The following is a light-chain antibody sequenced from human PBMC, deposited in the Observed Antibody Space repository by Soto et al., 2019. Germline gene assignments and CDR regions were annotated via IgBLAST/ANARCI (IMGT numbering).Light chain of an antibody. CDR2: AAS. Sequence: IQLTQTRYSLSASVGDRVAITRQASETIARYLNWYQQKPGKAPKLLIYAASTLQSGFPSRFSGTGSGTDFTLTISSLQPEDFATYYCQQNNSSPLTFGGGTKVDIK. CDR1: ETIARY. V-gene: IGKV1-39*01. CDR3: QQNNSSPLT. J-gene: IGKJ4*01.